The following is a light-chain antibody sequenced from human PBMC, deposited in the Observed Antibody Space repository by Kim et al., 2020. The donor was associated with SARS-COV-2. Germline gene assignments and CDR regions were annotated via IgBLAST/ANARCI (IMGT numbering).Light chain of an antibody. V-gene: IGKV3-20*01. J-gene: IGKJ1*01. CDR3: QQYGGSPMT. CDR2: GAS. Sequence: SPRESATHPCRASQSVSSSYLAWYQQKPGQAPRLLIYGASYRATGIPDRFSGSGSDTDFTLTISRLEPEDFAVYYCQQYGGSPMTFGQGTKVDIK. CDR1: QSVSSSY.